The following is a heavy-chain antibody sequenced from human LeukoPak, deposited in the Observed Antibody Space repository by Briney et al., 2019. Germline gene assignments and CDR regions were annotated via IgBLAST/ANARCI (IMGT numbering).Heavy chain of an antibody. CDR3: AREGVAARKYDY. CDR2: IKNKAKSYTT. Sequence: GGSLRLSCATSGFTFSDHFMAWVRQAPGKGLEWVGRIKNKAKSYTTEYAASVRGRFTISRDDSTNALFLQMTSLKTEDTAVYYCAREGVAARKYDYWGQGTLVTVSS. CDR1: GFTFSDHF. V-gene: IGHV3-72*01. J-gene: IGHJ4*02. D-gene: IGHD2-15*01.